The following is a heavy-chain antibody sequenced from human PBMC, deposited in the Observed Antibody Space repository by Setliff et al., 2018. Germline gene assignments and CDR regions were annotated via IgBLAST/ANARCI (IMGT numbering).Heavy chain of an antibody. CDR2: INPDGSEK. CDR3: AAWESTNV. D-gene: IGHD1-26*01. Sequence: GGSLRLSCAASGITFSRFWMNWVRQAPGKGLEWVANINPDGSEKRYVDSVNGRLTISGDNAKNSLYLQMSSLTAEDTAVYFCAAWESTNVWGQGTTVTVSS. J-gene: IGHJ6*02. V-gene: IGHV3-7*01. CDR1: GITFSRFW.